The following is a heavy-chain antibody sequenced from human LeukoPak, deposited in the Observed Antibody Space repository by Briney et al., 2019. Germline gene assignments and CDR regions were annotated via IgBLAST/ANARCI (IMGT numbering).Heavy chain of an antibody. CDR3: ARDRAAAGISVGGYFDY. D-gene: IGHD6-13*01. CDR2: ISYDGSNK. V-gene: IGHV3-30-3*01. Sequence: PGRSLILSCAASGFTFSSYAMHWVRQAPGKGLEWVAVISYDGSNKYYADSVKGRFTISRDNSKNTLYLQMNSLRAEDSAVYYCARDRAAAGISVGGYFDYWGQGTLVTVSS. J-gene: IGHJ4*02. CDR1: GFTFSSYA.